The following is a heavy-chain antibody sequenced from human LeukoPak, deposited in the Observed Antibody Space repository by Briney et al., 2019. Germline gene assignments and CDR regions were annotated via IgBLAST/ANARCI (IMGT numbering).Heavy chain of an antibody. J-gene: IGHJ4*02. Sequence: GRSLRLSCAASGFTFSSYAMHWVRQAPGKGLEWVAVISYDGSNKYYADSVKGRFTISRDPSKNSLYLQMNNLRGEDTAVYYCARAAPVRGVTFFDYWGQGTLITVSS. D-gene: IGHD3-10*01. CDR2: ISYDGSNK. CDR1: GFTFSSYA. V-gene: IGHV3-30*04. CDR3: ARAAPVRGVTFFDY.